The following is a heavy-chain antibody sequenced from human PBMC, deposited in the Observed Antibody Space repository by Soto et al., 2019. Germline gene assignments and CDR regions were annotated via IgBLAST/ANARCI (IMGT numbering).Heavy chain of an antibody. CDR2: ISAYNGNT. D-gene: IGHD4-17*01. J-gene: IGHJ5*02. Sequence: ASVKVSCKASGYTFTSYGISWVRQAPGQGLEWMGWISAYNGNTNYAQKLQGRVTMTTDTSTSTAYMELRSLRSDDTAVYYCARYTGPTTVTNWFDPWGQGTLVTVSS. CDR3: ARYTGPTTVTNWFDP. CDR1: GYTFTSYG. V-gene: IGHV1-18*01.